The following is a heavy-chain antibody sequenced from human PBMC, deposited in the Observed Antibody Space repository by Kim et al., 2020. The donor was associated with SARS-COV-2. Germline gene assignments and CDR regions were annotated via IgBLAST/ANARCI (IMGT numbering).Heavy chain of an antibody. V-gene: IGHV3-74*01. J-gene: IGHJ6*01. CDR3: ARGNYYGM. CDR2: IKSDGSN. Sequence: GGSLRLSCAASGFSFSGYWMHWVRQPPGRGLMWAARIKSDGSNNYSASVEGRFTTSRENAKNKPYQQENSMRGADTAAVYFARGNYYGM. CDR1: GFSFSGYW.